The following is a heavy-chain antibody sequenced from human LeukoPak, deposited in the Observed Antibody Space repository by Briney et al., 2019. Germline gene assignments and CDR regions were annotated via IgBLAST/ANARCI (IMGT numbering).Heavy chain of an antibody. Sequence: SETLSLTCTVSGGSISSYYWSWIRQPPGKGLEWIGYICYSGSTNYNPSLKSRVTISVDTSKNQFSLKLSSVTAADTAVYYCARGYSYGYVVYWGQGTLVTVSS. CDR3: ARGYSYGYVVY. CDR2: ICYSGST. V-gene: IGHV4-59*01. CDR1: GGSISSYY. J-gene: IGHJ4*02. D-gene: IGHD5-18*01.